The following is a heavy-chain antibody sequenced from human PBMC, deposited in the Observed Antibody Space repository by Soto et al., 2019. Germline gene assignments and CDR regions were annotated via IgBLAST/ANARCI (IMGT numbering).Heavy chain of an antibody. Sequence: PSETLSLTCSVSGASISSYYWTWFRQPPGKGLEWIGYIYYSGSTNSNPSLKSRVTISVDTSKNQFSLKVSSVTAADTAVYYCARALSYGSGVYWFDPWGQGTLVTVSS. J-gene: IGHJ5*02. V-gene: IGHV4-59*08. CDR1: GASISSYY. CDR2: IYYSGST. CDR3: ARALSYGSGVYWFDP. D-gene: IGHD3-10*01.